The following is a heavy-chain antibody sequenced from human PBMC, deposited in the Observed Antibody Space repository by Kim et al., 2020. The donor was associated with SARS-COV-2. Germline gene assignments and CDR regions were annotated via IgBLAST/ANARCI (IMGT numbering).Heavy chain of an antibody. CDR1: GGSISSSSYY. CDR2: FFYSGIT. Sequence: SETLSLTCSVSGGSISSSSYYWVWIRQPPGKGLEWIGSFFYSGITYHNSSLKSRLSISADTSNNQFSLYLDSVTAADTAVYYCGAPPDYWGQGILVTVSS. V-gene: IGHV4-39*01. D-gene: IGHD3-16*01. CDR3: GAPPDY. J-gene: IGHJ1*01.